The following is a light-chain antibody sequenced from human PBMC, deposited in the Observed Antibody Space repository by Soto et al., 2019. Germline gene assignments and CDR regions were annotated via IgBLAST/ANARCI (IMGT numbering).Light chain of an antibody. Sequence: DIQMTQSPSTLSASVGDRVTITCRASQSISSWLAWYQQKPGKAPKLLIYDASSLESGVPSRFSGSGSGTEFTLTISSLQPDDFATYYCQQYNSSCTFGQGTKVEIK. J-gene: IGKJ1*01. V-gene: IGKV1-5*01. CDR1: QSISSW. CDR3: QQYNSSCT. CDR2: DAS.